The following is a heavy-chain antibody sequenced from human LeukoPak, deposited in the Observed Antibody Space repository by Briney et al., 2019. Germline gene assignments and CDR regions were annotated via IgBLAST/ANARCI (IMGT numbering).Heavy chain of an antibody. CDR2: ISGSGGST. J-gene: IGHJ4*02. Sequence: GGSLRLSCAASGFTFSSYGMSWVRQAPGKGLEWVSAISGSGGSTYYADSVKGRFTISRDNSKNTLYLQMNSLRAEDTAVYYCAKAFRQQLAFDYWGQGTLVTVSS. CDR1: GFTFSSYG. D-gene: IGHD6-13*01. CDR3: AKAFRQQLAFDY. V-gene: IGHV3-23*01.